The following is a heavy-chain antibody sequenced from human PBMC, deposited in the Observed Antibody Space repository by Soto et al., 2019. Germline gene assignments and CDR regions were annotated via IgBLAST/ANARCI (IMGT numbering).Heavy chain of an antibody. CDR2: ISSSSSTI. CDR3: ARTQLPHYYGSGSYYNHYYYYYMDV. D-gene: IGHD3-10*01. Sequence: EVQLVESGGGLVQPGGSLRLSCAASGFTFSSYSMNWVRQAPGKGLEWVSYISSSSSTIYYADSVKGRFTISRDNAMNSLYLPMNRLRAEDTAVYYCARTQLPHYYGSGSYYNHYYYYYMDVWGKGTTVTVSS. CDR1: GFTFSSYS. V-gene: IGHV3-48*01. J-gene: IGHJ6*03.